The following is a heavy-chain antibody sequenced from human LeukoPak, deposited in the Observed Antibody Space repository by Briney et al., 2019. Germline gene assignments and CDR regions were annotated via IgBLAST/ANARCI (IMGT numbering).Heavy chain of an antibody. D-gene: IGHD3-22*01. J-gene: IGHJ4*02. CDR1: GFTFDVYA. CDR2: ISWNSGSI. V-gene: IGHV3-9*01. CDR3: AKDRYSSGYYYLDY. Sequence: GRSLRLSCAPSGFTFDVYAMHWVRQAPGKGLEWVSGISWNSGSIGYADSVKGRFTISRDNAKNSLYLQMNSLRAEDTALYYCAKDRYSSGYYYLDYWGQGTLVTVSS.